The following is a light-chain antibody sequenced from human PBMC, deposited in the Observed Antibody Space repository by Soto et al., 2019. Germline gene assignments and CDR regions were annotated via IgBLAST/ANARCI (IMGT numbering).Light chain of an antibody. J-gene: IGKJ1*01. CDR1: QSIRRS. CDR3: QQTYSSPRT. V-gene: IGKV1-39*01. CDR2: AAS. Sequence: DIRMTQSPSSLSASVADRVTSTCRASQSIRRSLNWYQQKPGKAPNLLIYAASSLQTGVPSRFTGSGSGTDFTLTISNLQHEDFAVYYCQQTYSSPRTFGQGTKVDIK.